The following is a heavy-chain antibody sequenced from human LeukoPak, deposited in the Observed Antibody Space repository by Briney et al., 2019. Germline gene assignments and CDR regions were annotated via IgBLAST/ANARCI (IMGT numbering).Heavy chain of an antibody. D-gene: IGHD5-18*01. CDR1: GFTFRGYG. CDR2: ISYDGSNK. CDR3: AKDPGYSYHFDY. Sequence: GRSLRLSCAASGFTFRGYGMHWVRQAPGKGLEWVAVISYDGSNKYYADSVKGRFTISRDNSKDTLYLQMNSLRAEDTAVYYCAKDPGYSYHFDYWGQGTLVTVSS. J-gene: IGHJ4*02. V-gene: IGHV3-30*18.